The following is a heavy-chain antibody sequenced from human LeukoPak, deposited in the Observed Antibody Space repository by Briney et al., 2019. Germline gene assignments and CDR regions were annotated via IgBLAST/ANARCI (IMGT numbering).Heavy chain of an antibody. V-gene: IGHV4-39*07. CDR2: IYYSGSA. D-gene: IGHD3-22*01. CDR1: GGSISSSSYY. J-gene: IGHJ4*02. Sequence: SETLSLTCTVSGGSISSSSYYWGWIRQPPGKGLEWIGSIYYSGSAYYNPSLKSRVTISVDTSKNQFSLKLSSVTAADTAVYYCARPSGYQSPSLDYWGQGTLVTVSS. CDR3: ARPSGYQSPSLDY.